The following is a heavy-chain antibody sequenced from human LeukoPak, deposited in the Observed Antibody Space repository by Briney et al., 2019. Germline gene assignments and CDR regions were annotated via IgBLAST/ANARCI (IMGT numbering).Heavy chain of an antibody. Sequence: GGSLRLSCAASGFTFSSYAMSWVRQAPGKGLEWVSTISGSAGSTYYADSVKGRFTISRDNSKNTLYLQMNSLRAEDTAVYYCAKDLGYCTNGVCSNYFDYWGQGTLVTVSS. D-gene: IGHD2-8*01. V-gene: IGHV3-23*01. J-gene: IGHJ4*02. CDR1: GFTFSSYA. CDR2: ISGSAGST. CDR3: AKDLGYCTNGVCSNYFDY.